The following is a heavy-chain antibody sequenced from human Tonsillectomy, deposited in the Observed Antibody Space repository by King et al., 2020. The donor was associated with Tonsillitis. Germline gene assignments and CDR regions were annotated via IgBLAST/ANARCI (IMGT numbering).Heavy chain of an antibody. J-gene: IGHJ4*02. Sequence: QLQESGPGLAKPSQTLSLTCTVSGGSISSGDYCWSWIRQHPGKGLEWIGYIFYSGSTYPNPSLKSRVRMSVDTSKNQFSLKLSSVTAADTAVYYCARWGVVIKGFDYWGQGALVTVSS. CDR1: GGSISSGDYC. CDR3: ARWGVVIKGFDY. D-gene: IGHD3-3*01. V-gene: IGHV4-31*03. CDR2: IFYSGST.